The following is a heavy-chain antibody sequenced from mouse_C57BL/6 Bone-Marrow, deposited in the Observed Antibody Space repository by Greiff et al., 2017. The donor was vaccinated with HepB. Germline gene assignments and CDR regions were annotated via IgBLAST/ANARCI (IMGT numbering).Heavy chain of an antibody. V-gene: IGHV1-72*01. D-gene: IGHD1-1*01. J-gene: IGHJ4*01. CDR3: ALGGFTVVVYYYAMDY. Sequence: QVQLQQPGAELVKPGASVKLSCKASGYTFTSYWMHWVKQRPGRGLEWIGRIDPNSGGTKYNEKFKSKATLTVDKPSSTAYMQLSSLTSEDSAVYYCALGGFTVVVYYYAMDYWGQGTSVTVSS. CDR2: IDPNSGGT. CDR1: GYTFTSYW.